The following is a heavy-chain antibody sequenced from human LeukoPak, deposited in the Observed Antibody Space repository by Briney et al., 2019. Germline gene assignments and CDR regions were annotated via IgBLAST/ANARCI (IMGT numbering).Heavy chain of an antibody. D-gene: IGHD3-9*01. J-gene: IGHJ4*02. Sequence: GRSLRLSCAASGFTFSSYAMHWVRQAPGKGLKWVAVISYDGSNKYYADSVKGRFTISRDNSKNTLYLQMNSLRAEDTAVYYCAKDMAKLRYFDWLPLFDYWGQGTLVTVSS. V-gene: IGHV3-30-3*01. CDR2: ISYDGSNK. CDR3: AKDMAKLRYFDWLPLFDY. CDR1: GFTFSSYA.